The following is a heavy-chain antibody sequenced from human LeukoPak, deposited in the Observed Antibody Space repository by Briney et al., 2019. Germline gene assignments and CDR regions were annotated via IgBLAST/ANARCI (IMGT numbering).Heavy chain of an antibody. CDR1: GGSISSSSYY. V-gene: IGHV4-39*01. J-gene: IGHJ4*02. CDR2: IYYSGSA. D-gene: IGHD4-11*01. Sequence: SETLSLTCTVYGGSISSSSYYWSWIRQPPGKGLEWIGSIYYSGSAYYNPSLKSRVTISVDTSKNQFSLKLSSVTAADTAVYYCTRRGTATTERFDYWGQGTLVTV. CDR3: TRRGTATTERFDY.